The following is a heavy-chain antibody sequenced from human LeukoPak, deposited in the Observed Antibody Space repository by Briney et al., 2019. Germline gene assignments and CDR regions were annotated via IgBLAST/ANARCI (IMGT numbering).Heavy chain of an antibody. D-gene: IGHD1-26*01. Sequence: GGSLRLSCAASGFTFSSYGMHWVRQAPGKGLELVAFISYDGSNKYYADYMKGRFTISRDNSKNTLYLQMNSLRAEDTAVYYCAKDEVVGATYYYYGMDVWGQGTTVTVSS. V-gene: IGHV3-30*18. CDR2: ISYDGSNK. CDR3: AKDEVVGATYYYYGMDV. CDR1: GFTFSSYG. J-gene: IGHJ6*02.